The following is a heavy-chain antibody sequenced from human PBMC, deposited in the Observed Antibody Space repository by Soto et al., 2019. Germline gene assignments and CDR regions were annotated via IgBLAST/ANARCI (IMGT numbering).Heavy chain of an antibody. Sequence: QVQLVQSGAEVKKPGSSVKVSCKASGGTFSSYAISWVRQAPGQGLEWMGGIIPIFGTAKYAQKFQGRVTITADESTSTAYMELSSLRSEDTAVYYCASTYSSSWYGVNYYGMDVWGQGTTVTVSS. V-gene: IGHV1-69*01. D-gene: IGHD6-13*01. CDR1: GGTFSSYA. CDR2: IIPIFGTA. J-gene: IGHJ6*02. CDR3: ASTYSSSWYGVNYYGMDV.